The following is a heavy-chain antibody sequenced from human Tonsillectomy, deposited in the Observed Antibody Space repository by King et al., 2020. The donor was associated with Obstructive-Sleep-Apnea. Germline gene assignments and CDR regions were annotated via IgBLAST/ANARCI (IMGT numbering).Heavy chain of an antibody. CDR3: ARLRVAFGDLPL. CDR2: ISKDGINK. Sequence: VQLVESGGGVVQPGRSLRLSCVASGITFSSYALHWVRQAPGGGLEWGAGISKDGINKEYADSVKGRFTISRDNSKNTLYLQMNSLRPEDTAMYYCARLRVAFGDLPLWGRGTLLTVSS. V-gene: IGHV3-30-3*01. J-gene: IGHJ2*01. CDR1: GITFSSYA. D-gene: IGHD4-17*01.